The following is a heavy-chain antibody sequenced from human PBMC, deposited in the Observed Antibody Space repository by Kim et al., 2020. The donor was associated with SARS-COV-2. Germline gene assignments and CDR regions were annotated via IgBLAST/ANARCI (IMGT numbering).Heavy chain of an antibody. CDR1: GGSMDNYY. CDR2: VYSSGST. V-gene: IGHV4-59*13. CDR3: ARNGVVLGFPFGFINF. J-gene: IGHJ2*01. Sequence: SETLSLTCIVSGGSMDNYYWSWIRQSPGTGLEWIGHVYSSGSTKYNPALRSRLTISVDVSKKQFSLTLTSVTAADKAMYYYARNGVVLGFPFGFINF. D-gene: IGHD2-2*01.